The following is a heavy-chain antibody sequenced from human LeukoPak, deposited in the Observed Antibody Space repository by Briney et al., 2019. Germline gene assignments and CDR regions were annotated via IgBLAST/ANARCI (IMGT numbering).Heavy chain of an antibody. V-gene: IGHV3-74*01. CDR1: GFTFSSYW. D-gene: IGHD4-23*01. CDR3: ASHDYGGHTDFDF. Sequence: PGGSLRLSCAASGFTFSSYWMHWVRQAPGKGLVWVSRINTDGSSTSYADSVKGRFTISRDNAKNTLYLQMNSLRAEDTAVYYCASHDYGGHTDFDFWGQGTLVTVSS. CDR2: INTDGSST. J-gene: IGHJ4*02.